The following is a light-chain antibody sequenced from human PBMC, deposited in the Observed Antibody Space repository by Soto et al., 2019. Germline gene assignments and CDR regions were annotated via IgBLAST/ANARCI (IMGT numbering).Light chain of an antibody. V-gene: IGKV1-6*01. J-gene: IGKJ4*01. Sequence: IQMTQSPSTLSASVGDRVTITCRASQDIRNELSWYQQKPGKAPKFLIFAASNLQSGVPSRFSGSGSGTDFTLTISSLQPEDFATYFCLQDDDYPFTFGGGTKV. CDR1: QDIRNE. CDR3: LQDDDYPFT. CDR2: AAS.